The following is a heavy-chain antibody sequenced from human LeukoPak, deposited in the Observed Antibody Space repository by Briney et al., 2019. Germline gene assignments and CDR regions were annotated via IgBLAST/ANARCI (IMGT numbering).Heavy chain of an antibody. D-gene: IGHD3-10*01. Sequence: ASVKVSCKASGYTFTGYYMHWVRQAPGQGLEWMGWINPNSGGTNYAQKFQGRVTMTRDTSISTAYMELSRLRSDDTAVYYCARAGRGVWFGEKNWFDPWGQGTLVTVSS. CDR1: GYTFTGYY. J-gene: IGHJ5*02. V-gene: IGHV1-2*02. CDR3: ARAGRGVWFGEKNWFDP. CDR2: INPNSGGT.